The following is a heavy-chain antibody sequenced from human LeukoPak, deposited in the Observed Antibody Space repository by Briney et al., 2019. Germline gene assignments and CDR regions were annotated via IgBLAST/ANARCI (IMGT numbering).Heavy chain of an antibody. CDR3: ASGEGLVRGVDTQLSDAFDI. D-gene: IGHD3-10*01. Sequence: SETLSLTCAVYGGSFSGYYWSWVRQPPGKGLEWIGYIYYSGSTNYNPSLKSRVTISVDTSKNQFSLKLSSVTAADTAVYYCASGEGLVRGVDTQLSDAFDIWGLGTLVTVSS. CDR2: IYYSGST. V-gene: IGHV4-59*01. CDR1: GGSFSGYY. J-gene: IGHJ3*02.